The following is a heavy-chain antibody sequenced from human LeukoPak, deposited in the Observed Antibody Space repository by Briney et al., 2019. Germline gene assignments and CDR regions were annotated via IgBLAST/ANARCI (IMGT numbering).Heavy chain of an antibody. CDR1: GFTFSSYE. J-gene: IGHJ4*02. CDR3: ARAFGPGYFDY. Sequence: GGSLRLPCAASGFTFSSYEMNWVRQAPGKGLEWVSYISSSGSTIYYADSVKGRFTISRDNAKNSLYLQMNSLRAEDTAVHYCARAFGPGYFDYWGQGTLVTVSS. CDR2: ISSSGSTI. D-gene: IGHD3-10*01. V-gene: IGHV3-48*03.